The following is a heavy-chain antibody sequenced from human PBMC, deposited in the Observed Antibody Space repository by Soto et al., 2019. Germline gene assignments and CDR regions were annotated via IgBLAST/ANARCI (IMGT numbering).Heavy chain of an antibody. CDR2: INPSGGST. Sequence: ASVKVSCKASGYTFTSYYMHWVRQAPGQGLEWMGIINPSGGSTSYAQKFQGRVTMTRDTSTSTVYMELSSLRSEDTAVYYCARVGVDELRFLEWQADERPYYYYGMDVWGRGTTVTVSS. V-gene: IGHV1-46*01. CDR3: ARVGVDELRFLEWQADERPYYYYGMDV. D-gene: IGHD3-3*01. J-gene: IGHJ6*02. CDR1: GYTFTSYY.